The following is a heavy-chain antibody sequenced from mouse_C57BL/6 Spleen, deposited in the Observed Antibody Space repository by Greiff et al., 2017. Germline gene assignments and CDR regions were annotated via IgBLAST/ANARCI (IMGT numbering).Heavy chain of an antibody. CDR2: INPSSGYT. D-gene: IGHD1-1*01. V-gene: IGHV1-4*01. J-gene: IGHJ2*01. CDR1: GYTFTSYT. Sequence: VQLQQSGAELARPGASVKMSCKASGYTFTSYTMHWVKQRPGQGLEWIGYINPSSGYTKYNQKFKDKATLTADKSSSTAYMQLSSLTSEDSAVXYCARGAYYGSSYPFGYWGQGTTLTVSS. CDR3: ARGAYYGSSYPFGY.